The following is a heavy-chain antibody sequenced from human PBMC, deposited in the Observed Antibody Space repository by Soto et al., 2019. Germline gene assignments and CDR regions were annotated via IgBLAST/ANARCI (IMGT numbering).Heavy chain of an antibody. V-gene: IGHV1-8*01. J-gene: IGHJ5*02. CDR1: GYTFTSYD. CDR2: MNPNSGNT. D-gene: IGHD6-13*01. Sequence: QVQLVQSGAEVKKPGASVKVSCKASGYTFTSYDINWVRQATGQGREWMGWMNPNSGNTGYAQKFQGRVTMTRNTSISTAYVELSSLRSEDTAVYYCARGRIASVRTRIDPWGQGTLVTVSS. CDR3: ARGRIASVRTRIDP.